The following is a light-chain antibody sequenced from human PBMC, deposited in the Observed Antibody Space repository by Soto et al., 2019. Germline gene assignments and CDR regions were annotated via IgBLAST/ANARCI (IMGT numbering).Light chain of an antibody. Sequence: AIQMTQSPSSPSASVGDRVTITCRASQGIRNDLGWYQQKPGKAPKLLIYAASSLQSGVPSRFSGSGSGTDFTLTISSLQPEDFATYYCHQSFATPRTFGGGTKVDIK. V-gene: IGKV1-6*01. CDR1: QGIRND. J-gene: IGKJ4*01. CDR3: HQSFATPRT. CDR2: AAS.